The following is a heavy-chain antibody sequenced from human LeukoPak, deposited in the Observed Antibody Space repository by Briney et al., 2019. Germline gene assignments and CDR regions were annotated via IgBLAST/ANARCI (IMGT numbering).Heavy chain of an antibody. J-gene: IGHJ4*02. CDR3: ARGGYCSGGSCYGQETFDY. CDR1: GFTFSSYA. D-gene: IGHD2-15*01. V-gene: IGHV3-30*01. CDR2: ISYDGSNK. Sequence: GGSLRLSCAASGFTFSSYAMHWVRQAPGKGLEWEAVISYDGSNKYYADSVKGRFTISRDNSKNTLYLQMNSLRAEDTAVYYCARGGYCSGGSCYGQETFDYWGQGTLVTVSS.